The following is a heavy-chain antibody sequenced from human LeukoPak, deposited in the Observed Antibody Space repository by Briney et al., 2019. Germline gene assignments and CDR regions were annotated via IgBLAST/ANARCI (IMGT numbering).Heavy chain of an antibody. CDR1: GFTFSSYE. CDR2: ISSGGNTI. Sequence: QPGGSLLLSCAASGFTFSSYEMNWVRQAPGKGLEWVSYISSGGNTIYYAESVKGRLTISRDNAKNSLYLQMNSLRAEDTAVYYCAREGTAMVSFDYWGQGTLVTVSS. D-gene: IGHD5-18*01. V-gene: IGHV3-48*03. CDR3: AREGTAMVSFDY. J-gene: IGHJ4*02.